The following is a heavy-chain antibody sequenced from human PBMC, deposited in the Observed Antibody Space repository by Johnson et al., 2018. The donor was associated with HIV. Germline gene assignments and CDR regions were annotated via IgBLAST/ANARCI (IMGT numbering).Heavy chain of an antibody. Sequence: VQLVESGGGLVKPGGSLRLSCAASGFTFSNAWMSWVRQAPGKGLAWVSVIYSGGSTYYADAVKGRFTISRDNSTNTLYLQMNSLRAADTAVYYCARTDSSSRRGGVYAFDIWGQGTMVTVSS. CDR3: ARTDSSSRRGGVYAFDI. J-gene: IGHJ3*02. D-gene: IGHD6-13*01. V-gene: IGHV3-66*01. CDR1: GFTFSNAW. CDR2: IYSGGST.